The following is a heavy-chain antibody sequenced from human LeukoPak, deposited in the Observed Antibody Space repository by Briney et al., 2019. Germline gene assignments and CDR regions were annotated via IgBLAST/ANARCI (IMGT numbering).Heavy chain of an antibody. CDR3: ARRWNYGRNYYIDV. Sequence: SETLSLTCAVYGGSFSNYYWSWIRQTPGKGMEWIGEINDSGRTNYNPSLMSRVTVSVDTSKNQFSLRLTSVTATDAAVYYCARRWNYGRNYYIDVWGKGAAVSVSS. D-gene: IGHD1-7*01. CDR1: GGSFSNYY. CDR2: INDSGRT. J-gene: IGHJ6*03. V-gene: IGHV4-34*01.